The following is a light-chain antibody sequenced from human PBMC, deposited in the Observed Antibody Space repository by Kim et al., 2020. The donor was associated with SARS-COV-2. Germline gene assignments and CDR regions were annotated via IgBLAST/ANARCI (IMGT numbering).Light chain of an antibody. CDR1: SSNIGSNY. CDR3: AAWDDSLDGYV. J-gene: IGLJ1*01. CDR2: SNN. V-gene: IGLV1-47*02. Sequence: QSALTQSPSASATPGQRVTISCSGSSSNIGSNYVYWYQQFPGTAPQLLIYSNNQRPSGVPDRFSGSKSGTSASLAISGLRSEDEADYHCAAWDDSLDGYVFGTGTKVTVL.